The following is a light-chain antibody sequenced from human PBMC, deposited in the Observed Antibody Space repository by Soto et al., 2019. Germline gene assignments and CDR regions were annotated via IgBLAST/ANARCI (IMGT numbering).Light chain of an antibody. CDR1: QSVSSN. J-gene: IGKJ1*01. Sequence: EIVMTQSPGTLSVSPGERATLSCRASQSVSSNLAWYQQKPGQAPRLLIYGASTRATGIPARFSGSRSGTEITLTISSLQAEDFAVYYCQQYNNCPRTFGQGTKVEIK. CDR3: QQYNNCPRT. V-gene: IGKV3-15*01. CDR2: GAS.